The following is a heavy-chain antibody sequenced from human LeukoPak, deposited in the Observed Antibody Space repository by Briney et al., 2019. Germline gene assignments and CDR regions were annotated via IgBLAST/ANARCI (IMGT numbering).Heavy chain of an antibody. CDR2: INHSGNT. V-gene: IGHV4-39*07. Sequence: SETLSLTCTVSGGSISSNSYYWGWIRQPPGKGLEWIGEINHSGNTNYNPSLKSRVTISIDTSKNQFSLKLSSVTAADTAIYYCARPFLRFSSGWHFDYWGQGILVTVSS. CDR3: ARPFLRFSSGWHFDY. CDR1: GGSISSNSYY. J-gene: IGHJ4*02. D-gene: IGHD6-19*01.